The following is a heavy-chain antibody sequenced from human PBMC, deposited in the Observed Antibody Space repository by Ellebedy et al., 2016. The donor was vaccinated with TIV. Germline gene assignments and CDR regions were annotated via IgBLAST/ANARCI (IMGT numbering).Heavy chain of an antibody. Sequence: AASVKVSCKASGYTFTSYYLHWVRQAPGQGLEGVGVINPSGGSTSYAQKFQGRVTMTRDTSTSTVYMELSRLRSDDTAVYYCTSLPHYGDSGPWGQGTLVTVSS. D-gene: IGHD4-17*01. V-gene: IGHV1-46*01. CDR1: GYTFTSYY. CDR3: TSLPHYGDSGP. CDR2: INPSGGST. J-gene: IGHJ5*02.